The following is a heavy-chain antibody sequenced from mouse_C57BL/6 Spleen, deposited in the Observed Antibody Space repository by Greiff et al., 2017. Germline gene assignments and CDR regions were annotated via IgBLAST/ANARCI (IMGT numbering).Heavy chain of an antibody. CDR1: GYTFTSYW. V-gene: IGHV1-52*01. J-gene: IGHJ2*01. D-gene: IGHD3-3*01. CDR2: IDPSDSDT. Sequence: QVQLQQPGAELVRPGSSVKLSCKASGYTFTSYWMHWVKQRPIQGLEWIGNIDPSDSDTHYNQKFKDKATLTVDKSSSTAYMQLSSLTSEDSAVYYGARRADFDYGGQGTTLTVSS. CDR3: ARRADFDY.